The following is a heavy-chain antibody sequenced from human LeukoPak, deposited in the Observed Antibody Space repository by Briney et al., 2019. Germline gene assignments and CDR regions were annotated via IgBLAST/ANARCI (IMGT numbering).Heavy chain of an antibody. J-gene: IGHJ3*02. CDR3: ARVSGSENKESAFDI. V-gene: IGHV1-2*02. CDR2: INPNSGGT. CDR1: GYTFTGYY. D-gene: IGHD1-26*01. Sequence: ASVKVSCKASGYTFTGYYMHWVRQAPGQGLEWMGWINPNSGGTNYAQKFQGRVTMTRDTSISTAYMELSRLRSDDTAVYYCARVSGSENKESAFDIWGQGTMVTVSS.